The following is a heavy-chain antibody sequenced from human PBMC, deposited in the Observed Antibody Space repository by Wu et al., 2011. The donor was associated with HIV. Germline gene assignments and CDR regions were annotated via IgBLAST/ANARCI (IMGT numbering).Heavy chain of an antibody. CDR3: ARDRDKDSSVQHAFDI. Sequence: QVQLVQSGAEVKKPGSSVKVSCKASGGTFNSYAINWVRQAPGQGLEWMGRIIPVFGTANHAQKFQGRVTITADKSTSTAYMELSSLTSEDTAVYYCARDRDKDSSVQHAFDIWGQGTMVTVSS. V-gene: IGHV1-69*14. CDR2: IIPVFGTA. D-gene: IGHD6-19*01. CDR1: GGTFNSYA. J-gene: IGHJ3*02.